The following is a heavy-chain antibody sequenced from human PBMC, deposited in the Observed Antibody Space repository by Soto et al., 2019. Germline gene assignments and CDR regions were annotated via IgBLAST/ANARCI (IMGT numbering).Heavy chain of an antibody. Sequence: GGSLRLSCAASGFTFSSYSMNWVRQAPGKGLEWVSSISSSSSYIYYADSVKGRFTISRDNAKNSLYLQMNSLRAEDTAVYYCARSELVSILDPFDPWGQGTLVTVSS. CDR2: ISSSSSYI. J-gene: IGHJ5*02. CDR1: GFTFSSYS. D-gene: IGHD6-6*01. V-gene: IGHV3-21*01. CDR3: ARSELVSILDPFDP.